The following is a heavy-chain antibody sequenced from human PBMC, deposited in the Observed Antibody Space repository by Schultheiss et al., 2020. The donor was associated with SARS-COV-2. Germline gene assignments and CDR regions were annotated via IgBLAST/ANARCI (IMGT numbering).Heavy chain of an antibody. D-gene: IGHD2-15*01. Sequence: GGSLRLSCAASGFTFDDYAMHWVRQAPGKGLEWVSGLNGIGTSIYYRDSVKGRFTISRDTSKDILYLQMNSLRAEDTAVYYCARGREVVDYWGQGTLVTVSS. V-gene: IGHV3-9*01. J-gene: IGHJ4*02. CDR2: LNGIGTSI. CDR3: ARGREVVDY. CDR1: GFTFDDYA.